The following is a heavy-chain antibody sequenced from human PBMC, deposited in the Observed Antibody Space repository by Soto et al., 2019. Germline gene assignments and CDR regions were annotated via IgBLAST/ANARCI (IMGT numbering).Heavy chain of an antibody. D-gene: IGHD6-19*01. V-gene: IGHV1-18*04. CDR2: ISTYTGDT. CDR3: ARTYSSGWSLSPSDY. Sequence: QVQLVQSGAEVRKPGASVRVSCQASGYSFTSYGISWVRQAPGRGLERMGRISTYTGDTKYTQNFQGRVTLTTDTSASTVYMDLGSLRSDDTAVYYCARTYSSGWSLSPSDYWGQGTLVTVSS. J-gene: IGHJ4*02. CDR1: GYSFTSYG.